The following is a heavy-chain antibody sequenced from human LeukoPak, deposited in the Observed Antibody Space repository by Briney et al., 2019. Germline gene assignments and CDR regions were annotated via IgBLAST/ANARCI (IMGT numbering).Heavy chain of an antibody. V-gene: IGHV3-23*01. CDR1: GFTFSSYG. D-gene: IGHD4-17*01. Sequence: GGSLRLSCAASGFTFSSYGMSWVRQAPGKGLEWVSAISGSGGSTYYADSVKGRFTISRDNSKNTLYLQMNSLRAEDTAVYYCAKAIYGDYVFDYYYYMDVWGKGTTVTISS. CDR3: AKAIYGDYVFDYYYYMDV. CDR2: ISGSGGST. J-gene: IGHJ6*03.